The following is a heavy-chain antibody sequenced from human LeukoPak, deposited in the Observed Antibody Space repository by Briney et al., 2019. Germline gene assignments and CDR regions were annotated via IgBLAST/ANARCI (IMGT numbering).Heavy chain of an antibody. CDR1: GYTFTGYY. CDR3: ARVDRGYCSGGSCQDY. CDR2: INPNSGGT. V-gene: IGHV1-2*02. Sequence: GASVTVSCKASGYTFTGYYMHWVRQARGQGLEWMGWINPNSGGTNYAQKFQGRVTMTRDTSISTAYMELSRLRSDDTAVYYCARVDRGYCSGGSCQDYWGQGTLVTVSS. D-gene: IGHD2-15*01. J-gene: IGHJ4*02.